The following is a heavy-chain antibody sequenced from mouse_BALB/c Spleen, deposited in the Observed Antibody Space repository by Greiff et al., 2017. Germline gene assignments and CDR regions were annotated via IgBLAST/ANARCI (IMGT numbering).Heavy chain of an antibody. CDR1: GYTFTNYW. D-gene: IGHD2-1*01. V-gene: IGHV1-63*02. CDR2: IYPGGGYT. J-gene: IGHJ4*01. Sequence: VQGVESGAELVRPGTSVKISCKASGYTFTNYWLGWVKQRPGHGLEWIGDIYPGGGYTNYNEKFKGKATLTADTSSSTAYMQLSSLTSEDSAVYFCARVYSYYYAMDYWGQGTSVTVSS. CDR3: ARVYSYYYAMDY.